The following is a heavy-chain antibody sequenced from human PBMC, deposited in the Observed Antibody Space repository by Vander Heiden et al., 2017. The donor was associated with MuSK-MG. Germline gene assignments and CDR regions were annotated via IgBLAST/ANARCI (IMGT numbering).Heavy chain of an antibody. J-gene: IGHJ2*01. CDR3: ASPFPRGGARGFFGL. CDR1: KSTFIDFF. V-gene: IGHV1-2*02. D-gene: IGHD2-21*01. Sequence: QVQLVQSGAEVTKPGASVKVSCKASKSTFIDFFMHWVRQAPGQGLEYMGWINPKTGGTSYAQQFQGRVTMTSDSSITTVFVELTGLRSDDTAVYYCASPFPRGGARGFFGLWGRGTLVTVSS. CDR2: INPKTGGT.